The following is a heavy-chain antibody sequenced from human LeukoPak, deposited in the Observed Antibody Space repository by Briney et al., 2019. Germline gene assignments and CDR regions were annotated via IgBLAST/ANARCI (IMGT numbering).Heavy chain of an antibody. V-gene: IGHV4-30-4*01. CDR3: ARRVGKFPTYYFDY. CDR2: IYYSGST. CDR1: GGSISSGDYY. Sequence: SQTLSLTCTVSGGSISSGDYYWSWIRQPPGKGLEWIGYIYYSGSTYYNPSLKSRVTISVDTSKNQFSLKLSSVTAADTAVYYCARRVGKFPTYYFDYWGQGTRVTVSS. J-gene: IGHJ4*02. D-gene: IGHD1-1*01.